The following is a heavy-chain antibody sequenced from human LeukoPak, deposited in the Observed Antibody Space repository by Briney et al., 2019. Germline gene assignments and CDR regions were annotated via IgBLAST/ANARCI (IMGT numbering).Heavy chain of an antibody. V-gene: IGHV4-39*07. J-gene: IGHJ1*01. D-gene: IGHD3-22*01. CDR2: IFYSGST. CDR3: ARDLWYDSSGYRAEYFKH. CDR1: GGSISSSSYY. Sequence: PSETLSLTCTVSGGSISSSSYYWGWIRQPPGKGLEWIGSIFYSGSTYYNPSLKSRVTISVDTSKNQFSLKLSSVTAADTAVYYCARDLWYDSSGYRAEYFKHWGQGTLVTVSS.